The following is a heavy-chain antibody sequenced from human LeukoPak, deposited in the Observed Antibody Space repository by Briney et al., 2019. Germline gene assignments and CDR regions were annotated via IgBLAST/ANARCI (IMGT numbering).Heavy chain of an antibody. Sequence: PGGSLRLSCAASGFTFSSYWMSWVRQAPGKGLEWVANIKQDGSEKYYVDSVKGRFTISRDNAKNSLYLQMNGLRAEDTAVYYCARGIGDCSSTSCYTTYFDYWGQGTLVTVSS. V-gene: IGHV3-7*01. D-gene: IGHD2-2*02. J-gene: IGHJ4*02. CDR2: IKQDGSEK. CDR1: GFTFSSYW. CDR3: ARGIGDCSSTSCYTTYFDY.